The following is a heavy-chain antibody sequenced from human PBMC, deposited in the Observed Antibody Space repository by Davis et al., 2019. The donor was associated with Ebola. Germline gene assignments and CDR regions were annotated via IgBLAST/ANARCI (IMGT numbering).Heavy chain of an antibody. J-gene: IGHJ5*02. V-gene: IGHV4-59*05. CDR2: IYYSGST. D-gene: IGHD3-22*01. CDR3: ATIPYYYDSSGYS. Sequence: SETLSLTCTVSGGSISSYYWSWIRQPPGKGLEWIGSIYYSGSTYYNPSLKSRVTISVDTSKNQFSLKLSSVTAADTAVYYCATIPYYYDSSGYSWGQGTLVTVSS. CDR1: GGSISSYY.